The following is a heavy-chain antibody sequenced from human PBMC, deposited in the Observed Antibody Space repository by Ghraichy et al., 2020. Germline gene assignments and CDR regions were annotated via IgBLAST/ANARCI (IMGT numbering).Heavy chain of an antibody. CDR1: GFTVSSNY. D-gene: IGHD1/OR15-1a*01. V-gene: IGHV3-66*02. J-gene: IGHJ3*02. CDR2: IYSGGST. CDR3: ARGQTDWNTMGDAFDI. Sequence: GGSLRLSCAASGFTVSSNYMSWVRQAPGKGLEWVSVIYSGGSTYYADSVKGRFTISRDNSKNTLYLQMNSLRAEDTAVYYCARGQTDWNTMGDAFDIWGQGTMVTVSS.